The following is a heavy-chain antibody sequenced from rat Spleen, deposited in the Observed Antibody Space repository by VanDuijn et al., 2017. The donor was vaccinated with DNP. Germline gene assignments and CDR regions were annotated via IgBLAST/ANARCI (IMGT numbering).Heavy chain of an antibody. Sequence: EVQLVESGGGLVQPGRSLKLSCAASGFTFSDYNMAWVRQAPKKGLEWVATIFYAGTTTYYPDSVKGRFTISRDNAKNTLYLQMNSLRSEDMATYYCARGSGTYYWYFDFWGPGTMVTVSS. J-gene: IGHJ1*01. CDR1: GFTFSDYN. CDR3: ARGSGTYYWYFDF. CDR2: IFYAGTTT. V-gene: IGHV5S10*01. D-gene: IGHD4-4*01.